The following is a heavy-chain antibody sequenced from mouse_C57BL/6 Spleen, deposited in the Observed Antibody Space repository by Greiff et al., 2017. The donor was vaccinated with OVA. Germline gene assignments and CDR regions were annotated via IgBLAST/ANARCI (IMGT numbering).Heavy chain of an antibody. J-gene: IGHJ1*03. CDR2: ISYDGSN. CDR3: AVYYSNYWYFDV. Sequence: ESGPGLVKPSQSLSLTCSVTGYSITSGYYWNWIRQFPGNKLEWMGYISYDGSNNYNPSLKNRISITRDTSKNQFFLKLNSVTTEDTATYYCAVYYSNYWYFDVWGTGTTVTVSS. D-gene: IGHD2-5*01. CDR1: GYSITSGYY. V-gene: IGHV3-6*01.